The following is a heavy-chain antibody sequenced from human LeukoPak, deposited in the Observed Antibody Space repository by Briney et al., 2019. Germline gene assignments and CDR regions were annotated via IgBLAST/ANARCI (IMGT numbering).Heavy chain of an antibody. J-gene: IGHJ4*02. V-gene: IGHV4-4*02. CDR2: IYHSGST. CDR3: ARHAPNSGSYPGFDY. CDR1: GGSISSSNW. D-gene: IGHD1-26*01. Sequence: SGTLSLTCAVSGGSISSSNWWSWVRQPPGKGLEWIGEIYHSGSTNYNPSLKSRVTISVDTSKNQFSLKLSSVTAADTAVYYCARHAPNSGSYPGFDYWGQGTLVTVSS.